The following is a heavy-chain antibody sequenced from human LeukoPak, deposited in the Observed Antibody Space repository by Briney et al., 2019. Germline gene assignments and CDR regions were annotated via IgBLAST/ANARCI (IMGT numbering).Heavy chain of an antibody. Sequence: SETLSLTCTVSGGSISSGGHYWSWIRQHPGKGLEWIGYINYSGSTYYNPSFKSRVTISVDTSQNQFSLKLSSVTAADTAVYYCARDEAIFGAGYYYGMDVWGQGTTVTVSS. CDR3: ARDEAIFGAGYYYGMDV. J-gene: IGHJ6*02. CDR2: INYSGST. CDR1: GGSISSGGHY. D-gene: IGHD3-3*01. V-gene: IGHV4-31*03.